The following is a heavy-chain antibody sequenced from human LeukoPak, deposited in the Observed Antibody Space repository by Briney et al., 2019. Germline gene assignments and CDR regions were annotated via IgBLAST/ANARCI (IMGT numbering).Heavy chain of an antibody. J-gene: IGHJ4*02. CDR3: ARDRHKLVDTEAGPLDY. CDR1: GGSISSSNYY. Sequence: SETLSLTCTVSGGSISSSNYYWGWIRQPPGKGLEWIGYISYSGSTYYNPSLKSRVTISIDTSKNQFSLKLSSVTAADTAVYYCARDRHKLVDTEAGPLDYWGQGTLVTVSS. D-gene: IGHD6-19*01. CDR2: ISYSGST. V-gene: IGHV4-39*07.